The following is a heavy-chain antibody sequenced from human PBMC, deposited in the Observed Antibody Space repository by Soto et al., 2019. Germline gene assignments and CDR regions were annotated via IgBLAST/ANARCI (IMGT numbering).Heavy chain of an antibody. J-gene: IGHJ6*03. CDR3: ARLRLDLYYYMDV. D-gene: IGHD3-3*01. V-gene: IGHV1-18*01. CDR2: IGAYSGDT. Sequence: QVQLVQSGAEVKKPGASVKVSCKASGYTFTSFGISWVRQAPGQGLEWMGWIGAYSGDTNYAQSLQGRVTMTTDTSTSTAYMEPRILRSDDTAVYYCARLRLDLYYYMDVWGTGTTVTGSS. CDR1: GYTFTSFG.